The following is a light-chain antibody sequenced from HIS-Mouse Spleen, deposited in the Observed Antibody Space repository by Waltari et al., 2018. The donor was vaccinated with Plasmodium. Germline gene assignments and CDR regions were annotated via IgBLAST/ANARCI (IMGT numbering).Light chain of an antibody. CDR3: QTWGTGMGV. CDR2: LNSDGSH. J-gene: IGLJ2*01. Sequence: QLVLTQSPSASASLGASVKLTCTLSSGHSSYAIAWHQQQPEKGPRYLMKLNSDGSHSKGDGIPDRFSGSSSGAGRYLTISGLQSEDEADYYCQTWGTGMGVFGGGTKLTVL. CDR1: SGHSSYA. V-gene: IGLV4-69*01.